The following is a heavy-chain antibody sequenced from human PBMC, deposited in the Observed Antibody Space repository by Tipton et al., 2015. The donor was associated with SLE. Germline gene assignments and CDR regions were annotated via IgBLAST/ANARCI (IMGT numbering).Heavy chain of an antibody. CDR3: ARDYYGSGFDAFDF. J-gene: IGHJ3*01. Sequence: TLSLTCTVSGGSISTYYWSWIRQPPKQGLEWIGWIYHTGSTDYNPSLKSRVTISVDTSKNQFSLRLSSVTAADTAVYYCARDYYGSGFDAFDFWGQGTMVSVSS. CDR1: GGSISTYY. V-gene: IGHV4-59*01. CDR2: IYHTGST. D-gene: IGHD3-10*01.